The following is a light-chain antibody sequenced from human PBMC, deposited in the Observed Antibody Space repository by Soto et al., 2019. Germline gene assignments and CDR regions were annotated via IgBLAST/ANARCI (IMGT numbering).Light chain of an antibody. CDR3: CSHAGTASVV. CDR2: EGG. Sequence: QSALTQPASVSGSPGQSITISCTGPTSDLGSYSLVSWYQHHPGKAPKLILYEGGKRPSGVSARFSGSNSGNTASLTISGLQAEDEADYYCCSHAGTASVVLGGGTKVTVL. V-gene: IGLV2-23*01. J-gene: IGLJ2*01. CDR1: TSDLGSYSL.